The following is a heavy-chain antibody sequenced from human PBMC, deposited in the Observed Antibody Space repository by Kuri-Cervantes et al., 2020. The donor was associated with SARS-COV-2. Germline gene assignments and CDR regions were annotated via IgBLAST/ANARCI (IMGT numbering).Heavy chain of an antibody. D-gene: IGHD3-16*01. CDR3: ARGNYVMYSRWPTAPSDY. J-gene: IGHJ4*02. CDR1: GFTVSSNY. V-gene: IGHV3-53*01. CDR2: IYSGGST. Sequence: GESLKISCAASGFTVSSNYMSWVRQAPGKGLEWVSVIYSGGSTYYADSVKGRFTISRDNAKNSLYLQMNSLRAEDTAVYYCARGNYVMYSRWPTAPSDYWGQGTLVTVSS.